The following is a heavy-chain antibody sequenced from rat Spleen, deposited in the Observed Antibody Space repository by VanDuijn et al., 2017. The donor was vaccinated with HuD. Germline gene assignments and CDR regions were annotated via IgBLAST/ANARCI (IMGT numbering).Heavy chain of an antibody. J-gene: IGHJ4*01. CDR2: ISTGSGNT. V-gene: IGHV5S23*01. CDR3: TTGGTTLYVMDV. Sequence: EVQLVESGGGLVQPGRSLKLSCAASGFTFSNYDMAWVRQAPTKGLEWVASISTGSGNTYYRGSVKGRFTISRDYAKSTLYLQMDSLRSEDTATYYCTTGGTTLYVMDVWGQGASVTVSS. D-gene: IGHD1-10*01. CDR1: GFTFSNYD.